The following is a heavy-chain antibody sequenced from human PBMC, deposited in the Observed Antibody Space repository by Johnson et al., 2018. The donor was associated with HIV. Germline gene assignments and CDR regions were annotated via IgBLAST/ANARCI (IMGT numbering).Heavy chain of an antibody. Sequence: QVQLVESGGGLIQPGGSLRLSCAASGFTVSSYAMHWVRQAPGKGLEWVALISYDGGEKYYADSVKGRFTISRDNTKNTLYLQMNSLRAEDTAMYYCAKDNLKRTRGSDAFDIWGQGTRVTVSS. V-gene: IGHV3-30*04. CDR2: ISYDGGEK. CDR3: AKDNLKRTRGSDAFDI. D-gene: IGHD2-15*01. CDR1: GFTVSSYA. J-gene: IGHJ3*02.